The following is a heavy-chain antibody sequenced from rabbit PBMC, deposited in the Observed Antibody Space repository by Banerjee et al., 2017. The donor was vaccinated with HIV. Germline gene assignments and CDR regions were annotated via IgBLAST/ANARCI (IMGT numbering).Heavy chain of an antibody. V-gene: IGHV1S7*01. CDR3: VRDSGFNL. CDR2: IDPVFGSA. Sequence: QLKESGGGLVQPGGSLKLSCKASGFDFSNYAMSWVRQAPGKGLEWIGYIDPVFGSAYYASWVNGRFTISSHNAQNTLYLQLNSLTAADTATYFCVRDSGFNLWGQGTLVTVS. J-gene: IGHJ4*01. CDR1: GFDFSNYA.